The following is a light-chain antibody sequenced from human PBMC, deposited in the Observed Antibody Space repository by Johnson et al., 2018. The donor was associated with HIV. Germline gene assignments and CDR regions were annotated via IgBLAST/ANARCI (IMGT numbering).Light chain of an antibody. CDR1: TSNFENNY. Sequence: QSVLTQPTSVAAAPGQKVTISCSGNTSNFENNYVSWYVQLPRTAPRLLIYENNKRPSGIPDRFSGSKSGTSATLGITGLQTGDEADYYCGTWDSSLSAGGFGPGTKVTVL. J-gene: IGLJ1*01. CDR2: ENN. CDR3: GTWDSSLSAGG. V-gene: IGLV1-51*01.